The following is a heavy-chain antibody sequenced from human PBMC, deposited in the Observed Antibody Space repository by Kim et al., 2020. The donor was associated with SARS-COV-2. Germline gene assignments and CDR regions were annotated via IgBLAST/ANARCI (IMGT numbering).Heavy chain of an antibody. CDR2: INPNSGGT. D-gene: IGHD3-10*01. CDR1: GYTFTGYY. Sequence: ASVKVSCKASGYTFTGYYMHWVRQAPGQGLEWMGWINPNSGGTNYAQKFQGRVTMTRDTSISTAYMELSRLRSDDTAVYYCARDIRVHSRGFDYWGQGTLVTVSS. J-gene: IGHJ4*02. CDR3: ARDIRVHSRGFDY. V-gene: IGHV1-2*02.